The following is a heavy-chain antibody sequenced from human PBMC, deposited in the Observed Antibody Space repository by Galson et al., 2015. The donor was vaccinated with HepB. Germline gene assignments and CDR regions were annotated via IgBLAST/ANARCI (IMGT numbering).Heavy chain of an antibody. Sequence: QSGAEVKKPGASVKVSCKASGYTFTTSGITWVRQAPGQGLEWMGWISAYNGNTNFAQKLQGRVTMTTDTSTSTAYMELRSLRSDDTAVYYCARNGSGSYYKVDAFEIWGQGTMVTVSS. CDR1: GYTFTTSG. CDR2: ISAYNGNT. D-gene: IGHD3-10*01. V-gene: IGHV1-18*01. CDR3: ARNGSGSYYKVDAFEI. J-gene: IGHJ3*02.